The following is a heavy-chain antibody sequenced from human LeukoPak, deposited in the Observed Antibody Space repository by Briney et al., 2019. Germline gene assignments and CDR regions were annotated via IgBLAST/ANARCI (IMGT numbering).Heavy chain of an antibody. D-gene: IGHD2-21*02. J-gene: IGHJ3*02. CDR3: ANGPSRVTEQNFGDAFDI. CDR2: IRYDGSNK. V-gene: IGHV3-30*02. CDR1: GFAFSSYG. Sequence: TGGSLRLSCAASGFAFSSYGMHWVRQAPGKGLEWVAFIRYDGSNKYYADSVKGRFTISRDNSKNTLYLQMSSLRAEDTAVYYCANGPSRVTEQNFGDAFDIWGRGTMVTVSS.